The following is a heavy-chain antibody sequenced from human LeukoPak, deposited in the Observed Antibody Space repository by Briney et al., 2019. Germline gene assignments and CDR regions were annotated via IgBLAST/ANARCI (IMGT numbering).Heavy chain of an antibody. J-gene: IGHJ4*02. V-gene: IGHV3-53*01. Sequence: GGSLRLSCAASGFTVSTNYMSWVREAPGKGLEWVSIIYSGGNTYYADSVKGRFIISRDSSKNTLHLQMNSLRVEDTAVYYCAREGSSGWYPHWGQGTLVTVSS. CDR3: AREGSSGWYPH. D-gene: IGHD6-19*01. CDR2: IYSGGNT. CDR1: GFTVSTNY.